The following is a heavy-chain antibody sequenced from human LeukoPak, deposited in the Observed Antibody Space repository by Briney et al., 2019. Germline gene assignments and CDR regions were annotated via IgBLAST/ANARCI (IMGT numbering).Heavy chain of an antibody. V-gene: IGHV1-18*01. D-gene: IGHD1-14*01. Sequence: GASVKVSCKASGYTFTSYGISWVRQAPGQGLEWMGWMSAYNGNTNYAQKLQGRVTMTTDTSTSTAYMELRSLRSDDTAVYYCARDRVEPVYYYYYYMDVWGKGTTVTVSS. CDR2: MSAYNGNT. CDR1: GYTFTSYG. CDR3: ARDRVEPVYYYYYYMDV. J-gene: IGHJ6*03.